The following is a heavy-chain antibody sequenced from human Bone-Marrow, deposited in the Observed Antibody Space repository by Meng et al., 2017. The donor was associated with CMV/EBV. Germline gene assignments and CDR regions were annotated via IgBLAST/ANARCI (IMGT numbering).Heavy chain of an antibody. CDR1: GFSFSSYG. CDR2: ISGGGTTT. D-gene: IGHD4-17*01. CDR3: AKCESNVNTVTTSFDY. J-gene: IGHJ4*02. V-gene: IGHV3-23*01. Sequence: GGSLRLSCAASGFSFSSYGMSWVRQAPGKGLEWVSAISGGGTTTYYAGSVRGRFTISRDNSKNTLYLQMNSLRAEDTALYYCAKCESNVNTVTTSFDYWGQGILVTVSS.